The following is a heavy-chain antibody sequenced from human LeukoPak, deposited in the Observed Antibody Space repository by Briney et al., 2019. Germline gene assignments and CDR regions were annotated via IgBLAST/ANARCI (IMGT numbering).Heavy chain of an antibody. CDR2: IRFDGSNE. J-gene: IGHJ4*02. V-gene: IGHV3-30*02. CDR1: GFTFSSHG. D-gene: IGHD2-2*01. Sequence: GGSLRLSCAASGFTFSSHGMHWVRQAPGKGLEWVALIRFDGSNEYYADSVKGRFTISRDNSRNTLYLQMNSLRGEDTAVYYCAKRGEAAAARYFDYWGQGTLVTVSS. CDR3: AKRGEAAAARYFDY.